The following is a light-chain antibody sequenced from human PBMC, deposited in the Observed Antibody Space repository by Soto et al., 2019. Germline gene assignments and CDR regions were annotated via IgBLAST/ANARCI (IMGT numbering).Light chain of an antibody. CDR2: DAS. Sequence: VQMSHSASTLSASVLYRVIITFLASQSISDYLAWYQQKPGKAPKLLIYDASNLESGVPSTFSGSGSGTEFTLTISSLQPDDFATYYCLQHNSYPLTFGGGTKVDIK. V-gene: IGKV1-5*01. CDR3: LQHNSYPLT. J-gene: IGKJ4*01. CDR1: QSISDY.